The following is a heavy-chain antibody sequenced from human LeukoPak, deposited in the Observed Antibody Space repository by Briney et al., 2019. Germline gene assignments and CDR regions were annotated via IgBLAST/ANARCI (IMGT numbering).Heavy chain of an antibody. Sequence: PGGSLRLSCAVSGFTVSNKYMTWVRQAPGKGLEWVANIKQDGSEKYYVDSVKGRFSISRDNAKKSLYLQMNSLRAEDTAVYYCARVWGSRDVFDIWGQGTMVTVSS. CDR1: GFTVSNKY. V-gene: IGHV3-7*01. D-gene: IGHD7-27*01. J-gene: IGHJ3*02. CDR3: ARVWGSRDVFDI. CDR2: IKQDGSEK.